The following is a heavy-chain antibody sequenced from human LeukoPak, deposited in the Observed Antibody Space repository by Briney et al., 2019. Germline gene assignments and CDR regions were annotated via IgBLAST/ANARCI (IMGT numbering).Heavy chain of an antibody. CDR3: ARAKVAARPGWFDP. CDR2: IYYSGST. V-gene: IGHV4-59*01. CDR1: GGSISSYY. J-gene: IGHJ5*02. Sequence: PSETLSLTCTVSGGSISSYYWSWIRQPPGKGLEWIGYIYYSGSTNHNPSLKSRVTISVDTSKNQFSLKLSSVTAADTAVYYCARAKVAARPGWFDPWGQGTLVTVSS. D-gene: IGHD6-6*01.